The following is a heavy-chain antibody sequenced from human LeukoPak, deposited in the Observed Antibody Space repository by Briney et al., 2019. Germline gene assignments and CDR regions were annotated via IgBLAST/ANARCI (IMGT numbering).Heavy chain of an antibody. D-gene: IGHD3-22*01. CDR3: ARDRRYYYDSSGYHYYYYGMDV. CDR1: GFTVSSNY. CDR2: IYSGGST. V-gene: IGHV3-53*01. Sequence: PGGSLRLSCAASGFTVSSNYMSWVRQAPGKGLEWVSVIYSGGSTYYADSVKGRFTISRDSSKNTLYLQMNSLRAEDTAVYYCARDRRYYYDSSGYHYYYYGMDVWGQGTTVTVSS. J-gene: IGHJ6*02.